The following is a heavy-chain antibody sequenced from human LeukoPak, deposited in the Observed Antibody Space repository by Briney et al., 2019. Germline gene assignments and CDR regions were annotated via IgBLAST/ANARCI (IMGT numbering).Heavy chain of an antibody. D-gene: IGHD3-10*01. J-gene: IGHJ6*03. V-gene: IGHV3-48*03. CDR2: ISSSGSTI. CDR1: GFTFSSYE. CDR3: AKVGPSLVRGLIRGGARYYYNYMDV. Sequence: GGSLRLSCAASGFTFSSYEMNWVRQAPGKGLEWVSYISSSGSTIYYADSVKGRFAISRDTSKNTLYLQMNSLRAEDTAVYYCAKVGPSLVRGLIRGGARYYYNYMDVWGKGTTVTISS.